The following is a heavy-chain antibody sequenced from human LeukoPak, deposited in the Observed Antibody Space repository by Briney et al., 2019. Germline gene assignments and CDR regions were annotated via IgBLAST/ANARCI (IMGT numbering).Heavy chain of an antibody. Sequence: ASVKVSCKASGYTFTSYYMHWVRQAPGQGLEWMGIINPSGGSTSYAQKFQGRVTMTRDTSTSTVYMELSSLRSEDTAVYYCARDYCSSTSCYLWYYYYGMDVWGQGTTVTVSS. J-gene: IGHJ6*02. CDR3: ARDYCSSTSCYLWYYYYGMDV. CDR1: GYTFTSYY. V-gene: IGHV1-46*01. CDR2: INPSGGST. D-gene: IGHD2-2*01.